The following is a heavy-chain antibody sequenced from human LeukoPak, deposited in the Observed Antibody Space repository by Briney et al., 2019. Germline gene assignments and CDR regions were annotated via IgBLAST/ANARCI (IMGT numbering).Heavy chain of an antibody. CDR1: GYSISSGYY. CDR2: IYHSGST. J-gene: IGHJ4*02. V-gene: IGHV4-38-2*02. CDR3: ARGRAYSSSWYDY. Sequence: SETLSLTCTVSGYSISSGYYWGWIRQPPGKGLEWTGSIYHSGSTYYNPSLKSRVTISVDTSKNQFSLKLSSVTAADTAVYYCARGRAYSSSWYDYWGQGTLVTVSS. D-gene: IGHD6-13*01.